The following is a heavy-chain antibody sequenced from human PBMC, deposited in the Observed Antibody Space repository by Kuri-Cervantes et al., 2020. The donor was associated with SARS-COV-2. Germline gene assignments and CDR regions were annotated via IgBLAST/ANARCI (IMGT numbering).Heavy chain of an antibody. V-gene: IGHV3-9*01. CDR3: VRDGDHWNFDY. D-gene: IGHD1-1*01. Sequence: SLKISCAASGFSFDDYAMHWVRQAPGKGLEWVSGISWSSDTIGYADSVKGRFTLSRDNAKNMLFLQMNSLRAEDTAVYYCVRDGDHWNFDYWGQGTLVTVSS. CDR1: GFSFDDYA. J-gene: IGHJ4*02. CDR2: ISWSSDTI.